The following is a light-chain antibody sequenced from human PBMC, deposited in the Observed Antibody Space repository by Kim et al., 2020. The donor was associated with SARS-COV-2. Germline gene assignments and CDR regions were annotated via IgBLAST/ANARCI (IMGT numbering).Light chain of an antibody. CDR2: ATS. J-gene: IGKJ2*01. Sequence: EVVLTQSPDTLSLSPGETATLPCRPSPTVSSSSVAWYQQKPGQAPGLVIYATSNRASGIPDRFSGNGSGTDFTLTINRLEPEDFAVYYCQYYGASPYTFGQGTKLEI. CDR3: QYYGASPYT. V-gene: IGKV3-20*01. CDR1: PTVSSSS.